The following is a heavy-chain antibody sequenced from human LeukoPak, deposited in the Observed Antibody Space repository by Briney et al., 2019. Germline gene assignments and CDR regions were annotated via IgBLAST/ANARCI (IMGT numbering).Heavy chain of an antibody. CDR1: GFTFSSYA. V-gene: IGHV3-23*01. CDR3: AKVITMIVVVFSDAFDI. Sequence: GGSLRLSCAASGFTFSSYAMSWVRQARGKGLEWVSAISGSGGSTYYADSVKGRFTISRDNSKNTLYLQMNSLRAEDTAVYYCAKVITMIVVVFSDAFDIWGQGTMVTVSS. J-gene: IGHJ3*02. D-gene: IGHD3-22*01. CDR2: ISGSGGST.